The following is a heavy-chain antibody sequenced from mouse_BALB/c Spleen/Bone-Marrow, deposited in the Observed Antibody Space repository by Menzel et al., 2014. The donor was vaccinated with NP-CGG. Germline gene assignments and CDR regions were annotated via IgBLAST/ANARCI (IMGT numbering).Heavy chain of an antibody. D-gene: IGHD2-3*01. CDR1: GYAISSYW. Sequence: VQLQQSGAELVRPGSSVKISCKASGYAISSYWMNWVKQRPGQGLEWIGQIYPGDGDTNYNGKFKGKATLTADKSSSTAYMQISSLTSEDSAVYFCARGRGWYLDYWGRGTTLTVSS. V-gene: IGHV1-80*01. CDR3: ARGRGWYLDY. J-gene: IGHJ2*01. CDR2: IYPGDGDT.